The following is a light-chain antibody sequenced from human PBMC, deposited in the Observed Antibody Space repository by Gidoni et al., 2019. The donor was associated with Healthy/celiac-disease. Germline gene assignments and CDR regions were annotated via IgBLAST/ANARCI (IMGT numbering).Light chain of an antibody. CDR2: AAS. V-gene: IGKV1-39*01. CDR3: QQSYSTPQT. J-gene: IGKJ2*01. Sequence: DIQMTQSPSSLSASVGDRVIITCRASQSISSYLNWYQQKPGKAPKLLIYAASSLQSGVPSRFSGSGSGTDFTLTISSLQPEDFATYYCQQSYSTPQTFAQXTKLEIK. CDR1: QSISSY.